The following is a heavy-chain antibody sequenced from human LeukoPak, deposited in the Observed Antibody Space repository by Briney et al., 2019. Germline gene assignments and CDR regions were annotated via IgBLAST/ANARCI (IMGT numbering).Heavy chain of an antibody. V-gene: IGHV3-23*01. J-gene: IGHJ4*02. CDR2: IVSSGTST. CDR1: GFTFSNYA. D-gene: IGHD3-3*01. CDR3: AKVAPPQKITIFGVVTHEYYFDY. Sequence: GGSLRLSCAASGFTFSNYAMSWVRQAPGQGLEWVSAIVSSGTSTFYADSVRGRFTISRDNSKNTLYLQMNSLRAEDTAVYYCAKVAPPQKITIFGVVTHEYYFDYWGQGTLVTVSS.